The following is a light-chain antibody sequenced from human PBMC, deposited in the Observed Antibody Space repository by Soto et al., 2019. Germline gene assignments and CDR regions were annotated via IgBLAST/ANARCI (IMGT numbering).Light chain of an antibody. V-gene: IGLV2-14*02. J-gene: IGLJ1*01. Sequence: QSALTQPASVSGSPGQSITISCTGTSSDVVNDLLVSWYQQQPGKAPKLMIYEGTKRPAGVSDRFSGSKSGNTASLTISGLQADDEADYYCCSLTTSHTYVFGSGTKLTVL. CDR1: SSDVVNDLL. CDR2: EGT. CDR3: CSLTTSHTYV.